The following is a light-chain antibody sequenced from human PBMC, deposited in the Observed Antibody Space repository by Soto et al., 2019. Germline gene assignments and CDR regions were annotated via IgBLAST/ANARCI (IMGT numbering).Light chain of an antibody. CDR1: QSISNW. J-gene: IGKJ1*01. V-gene: IGKV1-5*03. CDR3: QQYNSS. CDR2: KAS. Sequence: DIQMTQSPSTLSASVGDRVTITCRASQSISNWLAWYQQRPGKAPKLLIYKASSLQSGVPSRFSGSGSGTEFTLTISGLQPDDFATYYCQQYNSSFGQGTKVEI.